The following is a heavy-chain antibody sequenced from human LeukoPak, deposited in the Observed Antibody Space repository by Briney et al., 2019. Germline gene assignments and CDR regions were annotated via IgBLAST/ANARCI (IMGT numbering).Heavy chain of an antibody. J-gene: IGHJ5*02. CDR1: GGSFSGYY. D-gene: IGHD2-2*01. CDR3: ARGHDAQFDP. V-gene: IGHV4-34*01. Sequence: SETLSLTCAVYGGSFSGYYWSWIRQPPGKGLEWIGEINHSGSTNYNPSLKSRVTISVDTSKNQFSLKLSSVTAADTAVYYCARGHDAQFDPWGQGTLVTVSS. CDR2: INHSGST.